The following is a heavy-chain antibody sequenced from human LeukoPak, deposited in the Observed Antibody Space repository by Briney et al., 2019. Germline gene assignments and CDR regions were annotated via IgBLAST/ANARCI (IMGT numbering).Heavy chain of an antibody. CDR3: ARVYDILTGYYGPLDY. CDR2: IKQDGSEK. CDR1: GFTFSSYW. Sequence: GGSLRLSCAASGFTFSSYWMSWVRQAPGKGLEWVANIKQDGSEKYYVDSVKGRFTISRDNAKNSLYLQMNSLRAEDTAVYYCARVYDILTGYYGPLDYWGQGTLVTVSS. D-gene: IGHD3-9*01. J-gene: IGHJ4*02. V-gene: IGHV3-7*01.